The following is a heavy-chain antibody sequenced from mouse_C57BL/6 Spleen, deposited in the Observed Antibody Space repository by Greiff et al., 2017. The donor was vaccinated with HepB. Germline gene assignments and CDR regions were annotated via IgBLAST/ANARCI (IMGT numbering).Heavy chain of an antibody. CDR2: INPSNGGT. Sequence: VQLQQPGTELVKPGASVKLSCKASGYTFTSYWMHWVKQRPGQGLEWIGNINPSNGGTNYNEKFKSKATLTVDKSSSTAYMQLSSLTSEDSAVYYCARSGIYYYGSSPAWFAYWGQGTLVTVSA. D-gene: IGHD1-1*01. CDR1: GYTFTSYW. V-gene: IGHV1-53*01. J-gene: IGHJ3*01. CDR3: ARSGIYYYGSSPAWFAY.